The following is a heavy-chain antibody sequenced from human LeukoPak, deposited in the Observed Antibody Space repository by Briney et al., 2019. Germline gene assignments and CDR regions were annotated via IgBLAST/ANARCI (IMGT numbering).Heavy chain of an antibody. J-gene: IGHJ5*02. Sequence: SGGSLRLSCAASGFTFDDYAMHWVRQAPGKGLEWVAVISYDGSNKYYADSVKGRFTISRDNSKNTLYLQMNSLRAEDTAVYYCARARGYSYGYLNLVDNWFDPWGQGTLVTVSS. CDR1: GFTFDDYA. CDR3: ARARGYSYGYLNLVDNWFDP. V-gene: IGHV3-30*04. CDR2: ISYDGSNK. D-gene: IGHD5-18*01.